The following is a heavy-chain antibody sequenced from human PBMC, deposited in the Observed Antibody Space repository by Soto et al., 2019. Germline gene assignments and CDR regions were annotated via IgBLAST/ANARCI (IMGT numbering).Heavy chain of an antibody. CDR3: APTYSSSGGSSNWFDP. CDR1: GGTFSSYA. V-gene: IGHV1-69*13. D-gene: IGHD2-15*01. Sequence: ASVKVSCKASGGTFSSYAISWVRQAPGQGLEWMGGIIPIFGTANYAQKFQGRVTITADESTSTAYMELSSLRSEDTAVYYCAPTYSSSGGSSNWFDPWGQGTLVTVSS. CDR2: IIPIFGTA. J-gene: IGHJ5*02.